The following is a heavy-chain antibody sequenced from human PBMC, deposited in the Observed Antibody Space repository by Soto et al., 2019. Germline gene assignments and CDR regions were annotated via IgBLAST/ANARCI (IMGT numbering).Heavy chain of an antibody. CDR2: ISHSGGT. CDR1: GGSFSSYY. D-gene: IGHD3-10*01. Sequence: QVQLQQWGAGLLNPSETLSLTCAVDGGSFSSYYWTWIRQSPGKGLEWIGEISHSGGTNYNPSPKSRVSRSLDTSKSQFSLKLSSLTAADTAVYYCARRQLLWFGDLLENKWFDPWGQVTLVTVSS. J-gene: IGHJ5*02. CDR3: ARRQLLWFGDLLENKWFDP. V-gene: IGHV4-34*01.